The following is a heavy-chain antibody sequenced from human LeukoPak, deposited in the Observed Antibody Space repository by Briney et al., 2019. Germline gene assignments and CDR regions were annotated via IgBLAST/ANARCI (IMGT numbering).Heavy chain of an antibody. CDR2: INHSGST. V-gene: IGHV4-34*01. J-gene: IGHJ6*03. Sequence: SETLSLTCAVYGVSFSGYYWSWIRQPPGKGLEWIGEINHSGSTNYNPSVKSRVTVPVDPSKNQFSLKLSSLPAADTAVYYCARGASGLEIGDLYYYYYMDVWGKGTTVTVSS. CDR1: GVSFSGYY. D-gene: IGHD1-1*01. CDR3: ARGASGLEIGDLYYYYYMDV.